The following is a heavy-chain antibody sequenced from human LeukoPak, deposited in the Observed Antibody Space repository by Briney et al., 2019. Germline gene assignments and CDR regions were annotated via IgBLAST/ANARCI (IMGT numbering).Heavy chain of an antibody. J-gene: IGHJ4*02. CDR2: ISVSGADT. CDR1: GFTFTNYV. Sequence: GGSLRLSCAASGFTFTNYVMTWVRQAPGKGLKRLSGISVSGADTYYADSVKGRFTISRDNSKNTVSLRLNSLRAEDSAIYYCAGRKEYSTSSVFYWGQGTLVTVSS. CDR3: AGRKEYSTSSVFY. V-gene: IGHV3-23*01. D-gene: IGHD6-6*01.